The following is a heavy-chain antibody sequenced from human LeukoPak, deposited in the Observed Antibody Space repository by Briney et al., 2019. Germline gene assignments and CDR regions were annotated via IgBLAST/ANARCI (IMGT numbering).Heavy chain of an antibody. Sequence: ASVKVSCKASGYTFTGYYMHWVRQAPGQGLEWMGRINPNGGGTNYAQKFQGRVTMTRDTSISTAYMELSRLRSDDTAVYYCARADLSYYDSSGYYHWGQGTLVTVSS. CDR3: ARADLSYYDSSGYYH. J-gene: IGHJ4*02. CDR2: INPNGGGT. V-gene: IGHV1-2*06. D-gene: IGHD3-22*01. CDR1: GYTFTGYY.